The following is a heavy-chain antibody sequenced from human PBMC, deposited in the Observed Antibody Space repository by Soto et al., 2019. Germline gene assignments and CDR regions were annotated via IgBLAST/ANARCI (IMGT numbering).Heavy chain of an antibody. V-gene: IGHV2-5*01. CDR2: IYWNDDQ. CDR1: GGTINSGDY. D-gene: IGHD3-10*01. J-gene: IGHJ4*02. CDR3: THRSPAYGHDF. Sequence: TLSLTCSVSGGTINSGDYFWSWIRQPPGKALEWVALIYWNDDQRYNPSLKSRLTVTKDTSKNHVVLTMTNVDPLDTATYYCTHRSPAYGHDFWGPGTLVTVSS.